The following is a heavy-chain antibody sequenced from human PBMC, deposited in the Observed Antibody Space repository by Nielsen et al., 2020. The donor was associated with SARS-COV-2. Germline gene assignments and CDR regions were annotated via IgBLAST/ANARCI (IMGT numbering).Heavy chain of an antibody. CDR1: GFTFSPYG. V-gene: IGHV3-30*18. Sequence: GESLIISCAASGFTFSPYGMHWVRQAPGKGLEWVAAISYDGSNKYYVDSVKGRFTISRDNSKNTLYLQMSSLREEDTAVYYCAKDWTAIVVVPSGGVDYWGQGTLVTVSS. J-gene: IGHJ4*02. D-gene: IGHD2-15*01. CDR3: AKDWTAIVVVPSGGVDY. CDR2: ISYDGSNK.